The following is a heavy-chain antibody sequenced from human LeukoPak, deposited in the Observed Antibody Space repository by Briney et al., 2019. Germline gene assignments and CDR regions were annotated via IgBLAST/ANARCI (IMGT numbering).Heavy chain of an antibody. CDR2: ISSNGNTI. V-gene: IGHV3-48*03. D-gene: IGHD2-15*01. CDR1: GFTFKLHD. J-gene: IGHJ4*02. Sequence: GGSLRLSCAASGFTFKLHDMNWVRQAPGKGLEWISYISSNGNTIYYAESTRGRFTISRDNAKNSLYLQMNSLRAEDTALYYCARDPPRCSGGSCYSFSDYWGQGTLVTVSS. CDR3: ARDPPRCSGGSCYSFSDY.